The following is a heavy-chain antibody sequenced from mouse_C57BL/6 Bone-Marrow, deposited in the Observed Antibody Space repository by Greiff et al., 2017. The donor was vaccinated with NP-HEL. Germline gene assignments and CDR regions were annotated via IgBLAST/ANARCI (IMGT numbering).Heavy chain of an antibody. V-gene: IGHV5-6*01. CDR1: GFTFSSYG. CDR2: ISSGGSYT. Sequence: EVQGVESGGDLVKPGGSLKLSCAASGFTFSSYGMSWVRQTPDKRLEWVATISSGGSYTYYPDSVKGRFTISRDKAKNTLYLQMRSLKSEDTAMYYCARRDGYYHDYWGQGTTLTVSS. D-gene: IGHD2-3*01. J-gene: IGHJ2*01. CDR3: ARRDGYYHDY.